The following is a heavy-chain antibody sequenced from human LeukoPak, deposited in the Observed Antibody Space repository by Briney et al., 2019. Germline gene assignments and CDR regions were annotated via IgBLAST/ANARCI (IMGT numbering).Heavy chain of an antibody. J-gene: IGHJ6*03. CDR3: ARDPMTTEGYYYYYMDV. D-gene: IGHD4-11*01. CDR2: ISSSGSTI. Sequence: GGALRLSCAASGFTFSDYYMNWIRQAPGKGLEWVSYISSSGSTIYYADSVKGRFTISRDNAKNSLYLQMNSLRAEDTAVYYCARDPMTTEGYYYYYMDVWGKGTTVTVSS. CDR1: GFTFSDYY. V-gene: IGHV3-11*04.